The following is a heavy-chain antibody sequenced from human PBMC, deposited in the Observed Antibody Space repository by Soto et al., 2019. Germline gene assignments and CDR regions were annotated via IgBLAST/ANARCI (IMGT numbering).Heavy chain of an antibody. D-gene: IGHD1-1*01. CDR1: GFSFISYG. V-gene: IGHV3-30*03. CDR2: TTYDGGIK. J-gene: IGHJ6*02. CDR3: AGALENPYFYYGLNV. Sequence: GGSLRLSCASSGFSFISYGMEWVRLAPGKGLEWVAATTYDGGIKHYVDSVKGRFTISRDNSKNTLYLQMNNLRVEDTATYYCAGALENPYFYYGLNVWGQGTTVTVSS.